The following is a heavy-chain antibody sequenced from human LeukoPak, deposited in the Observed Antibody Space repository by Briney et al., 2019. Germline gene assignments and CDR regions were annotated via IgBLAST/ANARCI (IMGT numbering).Heavy chain of an antibody. CDR1: GGSISSYY. CDR3: ARVSRVRGGGYYYVMDV. V-gene: IGHV4-59*01. Sequence: SETLCLTCTVSGGSISSYYWSWIRQPPGKGLEWIGYIYYGGSTNYNPSLKSRVTISVDTSKNQFSLKLSSVTAADTAVYYCARVSRVRGGGYYYVMDVWGQGTTVTVSS. D-gene: IGHD3-10*01. J-gene: IGHJ6*02. CDR2: IYYGGST.